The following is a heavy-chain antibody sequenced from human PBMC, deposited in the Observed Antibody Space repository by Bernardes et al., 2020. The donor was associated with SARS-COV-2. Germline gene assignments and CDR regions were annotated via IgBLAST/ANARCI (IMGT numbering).Heavy chain of an antibody. CDR2: IWYDGSNK. Sequence: GGPLRLSCAASGFIFSSYGMHWVRQAPGKGLEWVAVIWYDGSNKYYADSVKGRFTISRDNSKNTLYLQMNSLRAEDTAVYYCARGRDWSVDYWGQGTLVTVSS. CDR3: ARGRDWSVDY. D-gene: IGHD3-9*01. J-gene: IGHJ4*02. V-gene: IGHV3-33*08. CDR1: GFIFSSYG.